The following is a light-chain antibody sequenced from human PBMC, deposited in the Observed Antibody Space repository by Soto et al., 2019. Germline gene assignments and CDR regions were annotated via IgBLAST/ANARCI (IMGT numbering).Light chain of an antibody. V-gene: IGKV4-1*01. J-gene: IGKJ2*01. CDR2: WAS. CDR1: QSVLYSSNNKNY. CDR3: QQYYSTLYT. Sequence: DIVMTQSPDSLAVSLGERATSNCKSSQSVLYSSNNKNYLAWYQQKPGQPPKLLIYWASTRESGVPDRFSGSGSGTDFTLTISSXQAEDVAVYYCQQYYSTLYTFGQGTKVDIK.